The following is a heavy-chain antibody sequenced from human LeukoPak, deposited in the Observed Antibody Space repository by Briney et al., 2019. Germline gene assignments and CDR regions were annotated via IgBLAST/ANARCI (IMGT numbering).Heavy chain of an antibody. Sequence: SETLSLTCTVSGGSISSSSYYWGWIRQPPGKGLEWIGNIYYSGSSYYNPSLKSRVTISVDTSKNQFSLKLSSVTAADTAVYYCARSYCSGGSCLNWFDPWGQGTLVTVSS. D-gene: IGHD2-15*01. J-gene: IGHJ5*02. CDR3: ARSYCSGGSCLNWFDP. CDR2: IYYSGSS. V-gene: IGHV4-39*01. CDR1: GGSISSSSYY.